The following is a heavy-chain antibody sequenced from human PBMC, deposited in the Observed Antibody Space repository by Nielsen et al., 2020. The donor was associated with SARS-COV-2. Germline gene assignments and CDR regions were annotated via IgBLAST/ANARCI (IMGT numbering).Heavy chain of an antibody. CDR3: TRALWFGELFTSFDY. CDR2: IRSKAYGGTT. CDR1: GFTFGDYA. Sequence: GESLKISCTASGFTFGDYAMSWFRQAPGKGLEWVGFIRSKAYGGTTEYAASVKGRFTISRDDSKSIAYLQMNSLKTEDTAVYYCTRALWFGELFTSFDYWGQGPLVTVSS. V-gene: IGHV3-49*03. D-gene: IGHD3-10*01. J-gene: IGHJ4*02.